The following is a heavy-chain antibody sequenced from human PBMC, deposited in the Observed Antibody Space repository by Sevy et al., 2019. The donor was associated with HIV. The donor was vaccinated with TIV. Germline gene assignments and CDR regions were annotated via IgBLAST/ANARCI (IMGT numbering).Heavy chain of an antibody. CDR3: ARAGYSSGWYLYYFDY. CDR1: GDSVSSNSAA. D-gene: IGHD6-19*01. J-gene: IGHJ4*02. CDR2: TYYRSQWYY. Sequence: SQTLSLTCVISGDSVSSNSAAWNWIRQSPSRGLEWLGRTYYRSQWYYDYAVSVKSRITINPDTSKNQFSLQLNSVTPEDTAMYYCARAGYSSGWYLYYFDYWGQGTLVTVSS. V-gene: IGHV6-1*01.